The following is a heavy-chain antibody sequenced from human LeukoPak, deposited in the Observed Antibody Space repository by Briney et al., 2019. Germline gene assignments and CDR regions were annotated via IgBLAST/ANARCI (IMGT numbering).Heavy chain of an antibody. V-gene: IGHV3-23*01. CDR2: ISGSGGST. CDR3: AKDRHRRVGATTGAFDI. D-gene: IGHD1-26*01. Sequence: GGSLRLSCAASGFTFSSYAMSWVRQAPGKGLEWVSAISGSGGSTYYADSVKGRFTISRDNSKNTLYLQMNSLRAEDTAVYYWAKDRHRRVGATTGAFDIWGQGSMVTVSS. CDR1: GFTFSSYA. J-gene: IGHJ3*02.